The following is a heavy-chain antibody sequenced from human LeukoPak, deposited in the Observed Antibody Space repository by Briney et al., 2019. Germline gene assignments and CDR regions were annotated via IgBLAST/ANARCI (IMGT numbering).Heavy chain of an antibody. Sequence: PGVFLRLSCSAPGFPFGSYAMHWVRQTPGKGLEYVSAISDSGGSTYYADSVKGRFTISRDNSKNTLYLQMSSLRAEDTAVYFCVRGYSFGPYGMDVWGQGTTVTVSS. J-gene: IGHJ6*02. CDR2: ISDSGGST. D-gene: IGHD2-15*01. V-gene: IGHV3-64D*09. CDR1: GFPFGSYA. CDR3: VRGYSFGPYGMDV.